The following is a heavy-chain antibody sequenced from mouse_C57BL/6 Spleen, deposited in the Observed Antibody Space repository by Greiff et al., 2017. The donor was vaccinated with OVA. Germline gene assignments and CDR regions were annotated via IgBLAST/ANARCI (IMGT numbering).Heavy chain of an antibody. CDR2: IDPSDSET. Sequence: QVQLKQPGAELVRPGSSVKLSCKASGYTFTSYWMHWVKQRPIQGLEWIGNIDPSDSETHYNQKFKDKATLTVDKSSSTAYMQLSSLTSEDSAVYYCARGRITTVDYWGQGTTLTVSS. CDR3: ARGRITTVDY. CDR1: GYTFTSYW. D-gene: IGHD1-1*01. J-gene: IGHJ2*01. V-gene: IGHV1-52*01.